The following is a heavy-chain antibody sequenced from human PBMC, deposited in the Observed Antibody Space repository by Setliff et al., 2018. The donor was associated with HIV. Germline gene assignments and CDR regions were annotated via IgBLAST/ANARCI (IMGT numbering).Heavy chain of an antibody. CDR2: IYHSGST. V-gene: IGHV4-38-2*01. D-gene: IGHD3-10*01. J-gene: IGHJ2*01. CDR1: GYSISSDYY. CDR3: ARKSNYYYGSGSPYFDL. Sequence: NPSETLSLTCAVSGYSISSDYYWGWSRQPTGKGLEWIGSIYHSGSTYYNPSLKSRVTISVDTSKNQFSLKLSSVTAADTAVYYCARKSNYYYGSGSPYFDLWGRGTLVTVAS.